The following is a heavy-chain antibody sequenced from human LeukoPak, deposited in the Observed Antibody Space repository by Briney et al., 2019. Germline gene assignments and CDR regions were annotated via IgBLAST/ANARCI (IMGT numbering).Heavy chain of an antibody. CDR3: AKWASYGHH. V-gene: IGHV1-18*01. D-gene: IGHD5-18*01. CDR2: ISTYNGHT. Sequence: RWASVKVSCKASGYTFTSSGISWVRQAPGQGLEWMGWISTYNGHTEYAQNLQGRVTMTTDTSTSTAYMELRSLGSNDTAVYYCAKWASYGHHWGQGTLVTVSS. J-gene: IGHJ4*02. CDR1: GYTFTSSG.